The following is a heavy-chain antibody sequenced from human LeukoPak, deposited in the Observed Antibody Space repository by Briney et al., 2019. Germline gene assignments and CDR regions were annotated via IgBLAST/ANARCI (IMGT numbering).Heavy chain of an antibody. Sequence: GGSLRLSCTVSGFTVSTNSMSWVRQAPGKGLEWVSFIYSDNTHYSDSVKGRFTISRDNSKNTLYLQMNSLRAEDTAVYYCARTATPIVVVPAATFDYWGQGTLVTVSS. J-gene: IGHJ4*02. CDR1: GFTVSTNS. V-gene: IGHV3-53*01. CDR3: ARTATPIVVVPAATFDY. D-gene: IGHD2-2*01. CDR2: IYSDNT.